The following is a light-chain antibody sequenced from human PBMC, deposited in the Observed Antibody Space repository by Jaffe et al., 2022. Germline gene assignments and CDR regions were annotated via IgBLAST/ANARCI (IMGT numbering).Light chain of an antibody. V-gene: IGKV3-20*01. Sequence: EIVLTQSPGTLSLSPGERATLSCRASQSVKVNSLAWYQQRPGQAPRLLVYYASIRATGIPDRFSGSGSGTDFTLTISRLEPEDFALYYCQQYGSSPPWTFGQGTRVEMK. CDR1: QSVKVNS. J-gene: IGKJ1*01. CDR2: YAS. CDR3: QQYGSSPPWT.